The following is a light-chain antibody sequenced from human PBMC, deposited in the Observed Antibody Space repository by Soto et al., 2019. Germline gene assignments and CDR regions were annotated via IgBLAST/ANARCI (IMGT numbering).Light chain of an antibody. V-gene: IGKV3-11*01. CDR1: QSVGNN. CDR2: EAS. Sequence: ELVLTQSPATLSLSPGERATLSCRASQSVGNNLAWYQQKPGQAPGLLIYEASTRATGIPDRVSGSGSGTDFTLTISSLEPEDFAVYYCQQHANWPLTFGGGTKVDI. CDR3: QQHANWPLT. J-gene: IGKJ4*01.